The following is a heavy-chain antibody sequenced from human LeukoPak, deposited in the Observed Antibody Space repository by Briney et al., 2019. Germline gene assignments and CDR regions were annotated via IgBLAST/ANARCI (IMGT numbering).Heavy chain of an antibody. Sequence: ASVKVSCKASGGTFSSTTINWVRQAPGQGLEWMGGITPIFRTPNYTQKFQGRVTITAVESMSTAYMELSSLRSEDTAVYYCARGWLAETTVVTPYNYWGQGTLVTVSS. CDR1: GGTFSSTT. D-gene: IGHD2-21*02. CDR3: ARGWLAETTVVTPYNY. V-gene: IGHV1-69*13. J-gene: IGHJ4*02. CDR2: ITPIFRTP.